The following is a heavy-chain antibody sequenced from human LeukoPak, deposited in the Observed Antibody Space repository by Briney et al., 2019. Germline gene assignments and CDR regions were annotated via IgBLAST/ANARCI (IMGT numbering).Heavy chain of an antibody. J-gene: IGHJ4*02. CDR1: GYIFTGYF. D-gene: IGHD3-9*01. CDR2: INPNSGGT. Sequence: ASVKVSCKASGYIFTGYFIHWLRQAPGQGPEWMGWINPNSGGTNYAQKFQGWVTMTRDTSISTAYMELSRLRSDDTAVYYCARARPIYDILTGYTYYFDYWGQGTLVTVSS. V-gene: IGHV1-2*04. CDR3: ARARPIYDILTGYTYYFDY.